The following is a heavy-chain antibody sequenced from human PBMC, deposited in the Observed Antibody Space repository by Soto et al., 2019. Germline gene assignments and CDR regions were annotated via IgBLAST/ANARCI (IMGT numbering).Heavy chain of an antibody. J-gene: IGHJ6*02. CDR1: GGTFSSYA. CDR2: IIPIFGTA. CDR3: AEADIVVVPAATHYYYYGMDV. D-gene: IGHD2-2*01. V-gene: IGHV1-69*06. Sequence: GASVKVSCKASGGTFSSYAIRWVRQAPGQGLEWMGGIIPIFGTANYAQKFQGRVTITADKSTSTAYMELSSLRSEDTAVYYCAEADIVVVPAATHYYYYGMDVWGQGTTVTVSS.